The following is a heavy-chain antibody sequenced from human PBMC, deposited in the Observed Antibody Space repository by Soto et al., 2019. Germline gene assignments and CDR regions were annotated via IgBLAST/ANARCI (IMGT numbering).Heavy chain of an antibody. D-gene: IGHD6-6*01. Sequence: SVKVSCKASGGTFSSYSISWVRQAPGQGLEWMGGIIPIFGTANYAQKFQGRVTITADESTSTAYMELSSLRSEDTAVYYCARDRGSSSSPITKPLDYWGQGTLVTVSS. V-gene: IGHV1-69*13. CDR3: ARDRGSSSSPITKPLDY. CDR2: IIPIFGTA. CDR1: GGTFSSYS. J-gene: IGHJ4*02.